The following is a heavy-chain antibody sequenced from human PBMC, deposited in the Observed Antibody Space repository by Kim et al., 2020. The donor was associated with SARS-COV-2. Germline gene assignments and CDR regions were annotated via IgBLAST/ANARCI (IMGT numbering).Heavy chain of an antibody. D-gene: IGHD3-9*01. J-gene: IGHJ5*02. CDR1: GGSISSSSYY. Sequence: SETLSLTCTVSGGSISSSSYYWGWIRQPPGKGLEWIGSIYYSGSTYYNPSLKSRVTISVDTSKNQFSLKLSSVTAADTAVYYCARVLVTDNWFDPWGQGTLVTVSS. V-gene: IGHV4-39*07. CDR3: ARVLVTDNWFDP. CDR2: IYYSGST.